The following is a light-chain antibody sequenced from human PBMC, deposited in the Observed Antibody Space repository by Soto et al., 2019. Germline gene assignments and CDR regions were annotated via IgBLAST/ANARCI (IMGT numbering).Light chain of an antibody. Sequence: DLEMTQSPSTLSGSAGDRVTITCRASQTISSWLAWYQQKPGKAPKLRIYKASTLKSVVPSRFSGSLSGTEFTLTISSLQPDDGPTYDGQQLKSYPHAFVGGTKVDIK. CDR1: QTISSW. CDR3: QQLKSYPHA. J-gene: IGKJ4*01. CDR2: KAS. V-gene: IGKV1-5*03.